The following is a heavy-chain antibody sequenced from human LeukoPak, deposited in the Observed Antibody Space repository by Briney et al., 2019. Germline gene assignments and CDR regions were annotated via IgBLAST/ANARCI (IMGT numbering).Heavy chain of an antibody. CDR3: ARDTSFRGYSGYAKYYFDY. Sequence: GGSLRLSCAASGFTFSDYYMSWIRQAPGKGLEWVSYISSSGSTIYYADSVKGRFTIPRDNAKNSLYLQMNSLRAEDTAVYYCARDTSFRGYSGYAKYYFDYWGQGTLVTVSS. V-gene: IGHV3-11*04. CDR1: GFTFSDYY. CDR2: ISSSGSTI. D-gene: IGHD5-12*01. J-gene: IGHJ4*02.